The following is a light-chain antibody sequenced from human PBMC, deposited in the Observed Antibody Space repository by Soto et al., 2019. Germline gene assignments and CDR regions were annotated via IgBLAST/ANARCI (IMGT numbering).Light chain of an antibody. J-gene: IGKJ1*01. CDR2: AAS. Sequence: EVVLTQSPGTVSLSPGERATLSCRASQSITSSYIAWYQQKPGQAPRLLIYAASSRATGIPDRFSGSGSGTDFTLSISRLEPEDFAVYSCQQYGSSVTWTFGQGTKVEIK. V-gene: IGKV3-20*01. CDR1: QSITSSY. CDR3: QQYGSSVTWT.